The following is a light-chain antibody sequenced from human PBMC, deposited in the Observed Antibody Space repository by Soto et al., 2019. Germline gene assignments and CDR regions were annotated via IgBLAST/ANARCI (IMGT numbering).Light chain of an antibody. CDR2: GNS. Sequence: QAVVTQPPSVSGAPGQRVTISCTGSSSNIGAGYDVHWYQHLPGTAPKLLIYGNSNRPSGVPDRFSGSKSGTSASLAITGLQAEDEADYYCQSYDSSLSGSGVVFGGGTQLTVL. CDR1: SSNIGAGYD. CDR3: QSYDSSLSGSGVV. V-gene: IGLV1-40*01. J-gene: IGLJ2*01.